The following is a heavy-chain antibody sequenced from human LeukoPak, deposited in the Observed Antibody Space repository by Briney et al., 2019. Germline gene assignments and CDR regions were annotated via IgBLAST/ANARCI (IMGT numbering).Heavy chain of an antibody. D-gene: IGHD2-21*02. V-gene: IGHV5-51*01. CDR1: GYSFTSYW. J-gene: IGHJ4*02. Sequence: GASLQISCKGSGYSFTSYWIGWVRQLPGKGLEWMGIIYPGDSDTRYSPSFQGQVTISADKSISTAYLQWSSLKASDTAMYYCAIGAYCGGDCYSGPFDYWGQGTLVTVSS. CDR3: AIGAYCGGDCYSGPFDY. CDR2: IYPGDSDT.